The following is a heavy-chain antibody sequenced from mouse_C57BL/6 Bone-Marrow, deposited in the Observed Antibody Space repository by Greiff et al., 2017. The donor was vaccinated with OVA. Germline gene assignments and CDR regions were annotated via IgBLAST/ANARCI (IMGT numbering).Heavy chain of an antibody. D-gene: IGHD1-1*01. CDR3: ARSSTTVVPRFDY. J-gene: IGHJ2*01. CDR2: INPSSGYT. V-gene: IGHV1-7*01. Sequence: VQLQQSGAELAKPGASVKLSCKASGYTFTSYWMHWVKQRPGQGLEWIGYINPSSGYTKYNQKFKDKATLTADKSSSTAYMQLSSLTYEDSAVYYCARSSTTVVPRFDYWGQGTTRTVSS. CDR1: GYTFTSYW.